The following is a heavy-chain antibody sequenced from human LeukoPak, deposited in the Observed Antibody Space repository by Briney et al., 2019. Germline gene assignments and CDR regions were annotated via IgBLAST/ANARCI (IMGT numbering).Heavy chain of an antibody. V-gene: IGHV3-66*01. CDR1: GFTVSSNY. D-gene: IGHD6-19*01. J-gene: IGHJ3*02. Sequence: GGSLRLSCAASGFTVSSNYMSWVRQAPGKGLEWVSIIYSGGATYYAESVKGRFTISRDNSKNTLYLQMNSLRAEDTAVYYCARGQWDAFDIWGQGTMVTVSS. CDR3: ARGQWDAFDI. CDR2: IYSGGAT.